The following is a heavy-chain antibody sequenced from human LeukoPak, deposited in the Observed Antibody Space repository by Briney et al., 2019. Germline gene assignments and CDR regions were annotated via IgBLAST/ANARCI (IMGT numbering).Heavy chain of an antibody. V-gene: IGHV4-30-2*01. CDR2: IYQNVNT. CDR1: GGSISSGGYS. D-gene: IGHD6-13*01. Sequence: SQTLSLTCAVSGGSISSGGYSWSWIRQPPGKGLEWIGYIYQNVNTYYNPSLKSRVTISVDRSKNQFSLNLSSVTAADTAVYYCGRGGIAAAASGIDYWGQGTLVAVSS. CDR3: GRGGIAAAASGIDY. J-gene: IGHJ4*02.